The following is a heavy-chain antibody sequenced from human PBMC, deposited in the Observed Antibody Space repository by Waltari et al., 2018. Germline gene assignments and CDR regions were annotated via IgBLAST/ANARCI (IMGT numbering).Heavy chain of an antibody. D-gene: IGHD3-22*01. CDR2: ISGSGGST. CDR1: GFTFSSYA. V-gene: IGHV3-23*04. Sequence: EVQLVESGGGLVQPGGSLRLSCAASGFTFSSYAMSWVRQAPGKGLEWVSAISGSGGSTYYADSVKGRFTISRDNSKNTLYLQMNSLRAEDTAVYYCATSGYYPYYYYYYMDVWGKGTTVIVSS. CDR3: ATSGYYPYYYYYYMDV. J-gene: IGHJ6*03.